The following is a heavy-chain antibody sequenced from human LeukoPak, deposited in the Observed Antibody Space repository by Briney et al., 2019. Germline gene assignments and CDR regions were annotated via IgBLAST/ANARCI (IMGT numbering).Heavy chain of an antibody. CDR3: ARGVVSSSYFDY. CDR2: INHSGST. D-gene: IGHD6-13*01. CDR1: GGSFSGYY. Sequence: PSETLSLTCAVYGGSFSGYYWSWIRQPPGKGLEWIGEINHSGSTNYNPSLKSRVTISVDTSKNQFSLKLSSVTAADTAVYYCARGVVSSSYFDYWGQGTRVTVPS. J-gene: IGHJ4*02. V-gene: IGHV4-34*01.